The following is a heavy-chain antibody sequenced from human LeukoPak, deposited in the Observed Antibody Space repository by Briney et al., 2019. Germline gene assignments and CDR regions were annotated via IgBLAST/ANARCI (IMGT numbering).Heavy chain of an antibody. J-gene: IGHJ4*02. D-gene: IGHD2-2*01. CDR2: IYYSGST. Sequence: SETLSLTCTVSGDSVSSDSYYWSWIRQPPGKGLEWIGYIYYSGSTNYNPSLKSRVTISVDTSKNQFSLKLGSVTAADTAVYYCARGRYCSSTSCYFEYWGQGTLVTVSS. V-gene: IGHV4-61*01. CDR3: ARGRYCSSTSCYFEY. CDR1: GDSVSSDSYY.